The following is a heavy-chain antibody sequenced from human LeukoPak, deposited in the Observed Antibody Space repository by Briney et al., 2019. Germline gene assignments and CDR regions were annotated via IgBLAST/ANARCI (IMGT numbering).Heavy chain of an antibody. J-gene: IGHJ2*01. V-gene: IGHV4-61*01. CDR3: ARFYDSSGYYYSPLLWYFDL. Sequence: PSETLSLTCTVSGDSLSSGFFYWSWIRQSPGKGLEWIGNIYSTGTTNYNPSLKGRVTFSIDASQNQFSLELSSVTAADTAVYYCARFYDSSGYYYSPLLWYFDLWGRGTLVTVSS. CDR2: IYSTGTT. D-gene: IGHD3-22*01. CDR1: GDSLSSGFFY.